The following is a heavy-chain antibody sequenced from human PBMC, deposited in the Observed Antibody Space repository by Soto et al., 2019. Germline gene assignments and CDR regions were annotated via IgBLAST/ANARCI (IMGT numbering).Heavy chain of an antibody. CDR3: ARDWSYALNY. CDR2: INSDGTDT. V-gene: IGHV3-74*01. Sequence: LRLSCAASGFTFRSSWMHWVRQAPGKGLVWVSHINSDGTDTNYADSVKGRFTISRDNAKNTVYLQMNSLRAEDTAVYYCARDWSYALNYWGQGSLVTVSS. CDR1: GFTFRSSW. D-gene: IGHD3-16*01. J-gene: IGHJ4*02.